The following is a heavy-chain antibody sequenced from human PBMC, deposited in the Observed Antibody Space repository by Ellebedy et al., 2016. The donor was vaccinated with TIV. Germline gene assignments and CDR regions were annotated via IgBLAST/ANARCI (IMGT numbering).Heavy chain of an antibody. V-gene: IGHV4-34*01. CDR2: INHSGST. Sequence: GSLRLXCAVYGGSFSGYYWSWIRQPPGKGLEWIGEINHSGSTNYNPSLKSRVTISVDTSKNQFSLKLSSVTAADTAVYYCARGWGRYCSSTSCYYYYGMDVWGQGTTVTVSS. CDR3: ARGWGRYCSSTSCYYYYGMDV. CDR1: GGSFSGYY. J-gene: IGHJ6*02. D-gene: IGHD2-2*01.